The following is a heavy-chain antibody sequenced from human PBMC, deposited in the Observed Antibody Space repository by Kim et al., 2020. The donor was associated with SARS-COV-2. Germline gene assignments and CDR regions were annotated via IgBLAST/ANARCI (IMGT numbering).Heavy chain of an antibody. V-gene: IGHV3-30*18. CDR3: AKDTDQESMDV. CDR1: GFTFSSYG. CDR2: ISYDGSNK. D-gene: IGHD2-2*01. Sequence: GGSLRLSCAASGFTFSSYGMHWVRQAPGKGLEWVAVISYDGSNKYYADSVKGRFTISRDNSKNTLYLQMNSLRAEDTAVYYCAKDTDQESMDVWGQGTTVTVSS. J-gene: IGHJ6*02.